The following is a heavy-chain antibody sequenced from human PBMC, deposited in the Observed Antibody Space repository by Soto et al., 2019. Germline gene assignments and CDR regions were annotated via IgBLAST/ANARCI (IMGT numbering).Heavy chain of an antibody. CDR3: ARGPRITIFGVELGLYY. CDR2: IYYSGST. CDR1: GGSISSYY. V-gene: IGHV4-59*01. J-gene: IGHJ4*02. Sequence: SETLSLTCTVSGGSISSYYWSWIRQPPGKGLEWIGYIYYSGSTNYNPSLKSRVTISVDTSKNQFSLKVSSVTAADTAVYYCARGPRITIFGVELGLYYWGQGTLVTVS. D-gene: IGHD3-3*01.